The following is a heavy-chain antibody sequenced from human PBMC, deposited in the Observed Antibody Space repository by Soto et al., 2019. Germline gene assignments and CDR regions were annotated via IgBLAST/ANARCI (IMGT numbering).Heavy chain of an antibody. CDR2: IKAYSGNT. D-gene: IGHD4-17*01. CDR3: AIANYGDDDY. CDR1: GYTFSTST. J-gene: IGHJ4*02. V-gene: IGHV1-18*04. Sequence: LVQSGVEAKKPGTSVKVSCKASGYTFSTSTISWVRQAPGQGLEWLGWIKAYSGNTNYAPKLQGRVTMTTDTSTSTAYLELRSLTTDDTAMYYCAIANYGDDDYWGQGTLVTVSS.